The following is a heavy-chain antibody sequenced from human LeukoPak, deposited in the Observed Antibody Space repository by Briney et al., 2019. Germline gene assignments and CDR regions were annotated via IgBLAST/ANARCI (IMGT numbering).Heavy chain of an antibody. D-gene: IGHD1-26*01. J-gene: IGHJ4*02. CDR1: SDSISSYY. CDR3: AGLQVGATALDH. CDR2: IYYSGSI. Sequence: SETLSLTCTVSSDSISSYYRTWIRQPPGKELEWVGHIYYSGSIYYNPSLESRVTISIDTSESQFSLKLASLTAADTAVYFCAGLQVGATALDHWGQGTLVTVSS. V-gene: IGHV4-59*01.